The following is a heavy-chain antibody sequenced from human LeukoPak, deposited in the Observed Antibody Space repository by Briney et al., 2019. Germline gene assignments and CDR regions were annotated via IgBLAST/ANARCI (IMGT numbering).Heavy chain of an antibody. CDR2: ISSSSSYT. CDR3: ASPTSYYYGSGSFYGMDV. V-gene: IGHV3-11*06. Sequence: GGSLRLSCAASGFTFSDYYMSWIRQAPGKGLEWVSYISSSSSYTYYADSVKGRFTISRDNAKNSLYLQMNSLRAEDTAVYYCASPTSYYYGSGSFYGMDVWGKGTTVTVSS. J-gene: IGHJ6*04. D-gene: IGHD3-10*01. CDR1: GFTFSDYY.